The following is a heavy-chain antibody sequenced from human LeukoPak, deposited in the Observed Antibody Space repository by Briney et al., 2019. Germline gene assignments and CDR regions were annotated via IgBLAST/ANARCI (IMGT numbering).Heavy chain of an antibody. D-gene: IGHD3-10*01. V-gene: IGHV1-69*01. CDR1: GGTFSSYA. Sequence: GASVKVSCKASGGTFSSYAISWVRQAPGQGLEWMGGIIPIFGTANYAQKFQGRVTITADESTSTAYMELSSLRSEDTAVYYCARGEEVLWFGELFSWGQGTLVTVSS. J-gene: IGHJ5*02. CDR3: ARGEEVLWFGELFS. CDR2: IIPIFGTA.